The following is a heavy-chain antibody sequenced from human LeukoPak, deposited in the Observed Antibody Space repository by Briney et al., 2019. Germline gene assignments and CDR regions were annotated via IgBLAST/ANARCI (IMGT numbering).Heavy chain of an antibody. J-gene: IGHJ3*02. D-gene: IGHD5-18*01. CDR3: ARESGYSYGYNAFDI. CDR2: IYYSRST. CDR1: GGSISSYY. Sequence: KPSETLSLTCTVSGGSISSYYWSWVRQPPGKGLEWIGYIYYSRSTNYNPSLKSRVTISVDTSKNQFSLKLGSVTAADTAVYYCARESGYSYGYNAFDIWGQGTMVTVSS. V-gene: IGHV4-59*12.